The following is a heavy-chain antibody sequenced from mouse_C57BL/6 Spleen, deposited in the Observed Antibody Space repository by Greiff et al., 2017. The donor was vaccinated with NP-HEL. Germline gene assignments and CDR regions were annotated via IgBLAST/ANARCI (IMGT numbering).Heavy chain of an antibody. CDR3: ARVGVAWFAD. V-gene: IGHV5-4*01. J-gene: IGHJ3*01. Sequence: EVQVVESGGGLVKPGGSLKLSCAASGFTFSSYAMSWVRQTPEKRLEWVATISAGGSYTYYPDNVKGRFTISRDNAKNNLYLQLSHLKSEDTAMYYCARVGVAWFADWGQGTLVTVAA. CDR2: ISAGGSYT. CDR1: GFTFSSYA.